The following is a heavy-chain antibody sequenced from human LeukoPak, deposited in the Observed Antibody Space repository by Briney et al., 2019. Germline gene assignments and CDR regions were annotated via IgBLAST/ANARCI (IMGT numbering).Heavy chain of an antibody. D-gene: IGHD3-22*01. CDR1: GYSFTSYW. CDR3: ARRSYYDSSGYYPHSAFDI. CDR2: IYPGDSDT. J-gene: IGHJ3*02. V-gene: IGHV5-51*01. Sequence: GESLKITCKGSGYSFTSYWIGWVRQMPGKGLEWMGIIYPGDSDTRYSPSFQGQVTISADKSISTAYLQWSSLKASDTAMYYCARRSYYDSSGYYPHSAFDIWGQGTMVTVSS.